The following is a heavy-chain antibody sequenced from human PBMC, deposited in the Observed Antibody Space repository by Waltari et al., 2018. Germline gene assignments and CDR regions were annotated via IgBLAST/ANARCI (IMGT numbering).Heavy chain of an antibody. CDR3: ARVRVRGLGYYGMDV. J-gene: IGHJ6*02. CDR2: ISYDERNK. Sequence: QVQLVESGGGVVQPGRSLRLSCAASGFTFSSYAMHWVRQAPGKGLEWVAVISYDERNKYYADSVKGRFTISRDNSKNTLYLQMNSLRAEDTAVYYCARVRVRGLGYYGMDVWGQGTTVTVSS. D-gene: IGHD3-10*01. V-gene: IGHV3-30*04. CDR1: GFTFSSYA.